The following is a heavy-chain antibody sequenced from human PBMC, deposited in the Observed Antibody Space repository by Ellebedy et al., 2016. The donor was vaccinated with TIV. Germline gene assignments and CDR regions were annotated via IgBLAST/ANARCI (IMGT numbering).Heavy chain of an antibody. CDR3: ARDSSNSRWYL. Sequence: SETLSLTXSVSGGSINSYYWRWIRQSPVKGLEWIGYVHYSGGTKYSPSLKSRVFISIDTSKNQFSLKLSSVTAADTAVYYCARDSSNSRWYLWGQGNLVTVSS. V-gene: IGHV4-59*01. CDR1: GGSINSYY. J-gene: IGHJ5*02. D-gene: IGHD4-23*01. CDR2: VHYSGGT.